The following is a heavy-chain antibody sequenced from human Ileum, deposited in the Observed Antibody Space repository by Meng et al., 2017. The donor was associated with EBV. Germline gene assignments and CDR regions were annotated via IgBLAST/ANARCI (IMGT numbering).Heavy chain of an antibody. CDR2: MNPNRGTT. CDR1: GYTFTSYD. D-gene: IGHD6-19*01. CDR3: ATGVADFEY. Sequence: QEERGRPGAEGKKPGASVKVSCKASGYTFTSYDINWVRQGTGQGLEWMGWMNPNRGTTGYAQKFQGRVTMTRNISKSTAYMDLSSLRSEDTAVYYCATGVADFEYWGQGTLVTVSS. V-gene: IGHV1-8*01. J-gene: IGHJ4*02.